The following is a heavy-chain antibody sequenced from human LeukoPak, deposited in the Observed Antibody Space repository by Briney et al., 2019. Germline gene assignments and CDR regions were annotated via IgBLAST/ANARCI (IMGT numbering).Heavy chain of an antibody. V-gene: IGHV3-7*05. CDR1: GFTFSVYW. CDR2: IDQYGGQK. CDR3: ATEVWFRADS. J-gene: IGHJ4*02. D-gene: IGHD3-10*01. Sequence: GGSLRLSCAASGFTFSVYWMTWVRQAPGKGLEWVATIDQYGGQKNYVESVKGRFTISRDNAEDSLFLQMNSLRADDTAVYYCATEVWFRADSWGQGTLVTVSS.